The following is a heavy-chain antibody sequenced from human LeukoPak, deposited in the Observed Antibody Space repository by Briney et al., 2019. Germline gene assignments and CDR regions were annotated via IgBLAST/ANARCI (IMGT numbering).Heavy chain of an antibody. CDR1: GYTFTGYY. D-gene: IGHD3-3*01. CDR2: INPNSGGT. CDR3: AILEWLSHGPDAFDI. V-gene: IGHV1-2*02. Sequence: ASVKVSCKASGYTFTGYYMHWVRQAPGQGLEWMGWINPNSGGTNYAQKFQGRVTMTRDTSISTAYMELSRLRSDDTAVYYCAILEWLSHGPDAFDIWGQGTMVTASS. J-gene: IGHJ3*02.